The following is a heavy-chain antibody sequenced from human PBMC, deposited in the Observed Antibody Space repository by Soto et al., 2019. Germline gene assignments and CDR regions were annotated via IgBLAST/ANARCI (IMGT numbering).Heavy chain of an antibody. CDR2: IKQDGSEK. CDR1: GFTFSSYW. D-gene: IGHD7-27*01. V-gene: IGHV3-7*03. Sequence: GGSLRLSCAASGFTFSSYWMSWVRQAPGKGLEWVANIKQDGSEKYYVDSVKGRFTISRDTAKNSLYLQMNSLIAEDAAVYYGAREDWGAFDIWGQGTLVTVSS. J-gene: IGHJ3*02. CDR3: AREDWGAFDI.